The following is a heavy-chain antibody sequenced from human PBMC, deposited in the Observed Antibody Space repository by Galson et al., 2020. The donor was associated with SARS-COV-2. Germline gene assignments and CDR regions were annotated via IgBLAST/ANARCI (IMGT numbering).Heavy chain of an antibody. Sequence: NSGGSLRLSCAASGFSLSGYFMSWIRHAPGKGLEFIADISNADDTTYYADSVKGRFIISRDNAKNLLYLQINSLRVDDSAVYYCARNRRNSGSYFDYWGQGTLVTVSS. J-gene: IGHJ4*02. V-gene: IGHV3-11*04. CDR2: ISNADDTT. CDR3: ARNRRNSGSYFDY. CDR1: GFSLSGYF. D-gene: IGHD1-26*01.